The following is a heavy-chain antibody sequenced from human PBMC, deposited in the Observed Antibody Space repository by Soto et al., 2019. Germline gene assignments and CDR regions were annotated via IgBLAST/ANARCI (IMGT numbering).Heavy chain of an antibody. J-gene: IGHJ4*02. V-gene: IGHV3-9*01. CDR1: GFTFDDYA. CDR3: AKSPKVVAATPLVRQDKTYFDY. CDR2: ISWNSGSI. Sequence: GGSLRLSCAASGFTFDDYAMHWVRQAPGKGLEWVSGISWNSGSIGYADSVKGRFTISRDNAKNSLYLQMNSLRAEDTALYYCAKSPKVVAATPLVRQDKTYFDYWGQGTLVTVSS. D-gene: IGHD2-15*01.